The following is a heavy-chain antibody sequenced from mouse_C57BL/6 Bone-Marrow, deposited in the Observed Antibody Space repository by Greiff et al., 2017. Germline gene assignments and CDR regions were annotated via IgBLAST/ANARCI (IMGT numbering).Heavy chain of an antibody. CDR2: ISSGGSYT. V-gene: IGHV5-6*01. CDR1: GFTFSSYG. J-gene: IGHJ2*01. Sequence: DVQLVESGGDLVKPGGSLKLSCAASGFTFSSYGMSWVRQTPDKRLEWVATISSGGSYTYYPDSVKGRFTISRDNAKNTLYLQMSSLKSEDTAMYYCARHPREYFDYWGQGTTLTVSS. CDR3: ARHPREYFDY.